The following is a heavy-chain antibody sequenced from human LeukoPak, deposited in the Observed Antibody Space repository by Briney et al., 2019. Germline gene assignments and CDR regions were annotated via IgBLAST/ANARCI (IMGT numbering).Heavy chain of an antibody. CDR3: ARVTTPYYYGMDV. V-gene: IGHV1-3*04. CDR1: GYTFTNYA. J-gene: IGHJ6*02. Sequence: ASVKVSCKASGYTFTNYAMHWVRQAPGQRLEWMGWINTGNGNTKYSQKFQGRVTITRDTSASTAYMELSSLRSEDTAVYYCARVTTPYYYGMDVWGQGTTVTVSS. D-gene: IGHD1-1*01. CDR2: INTGNGNT.